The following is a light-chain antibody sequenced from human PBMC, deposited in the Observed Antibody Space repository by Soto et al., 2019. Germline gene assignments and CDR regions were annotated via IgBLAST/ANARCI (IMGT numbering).Light chain of an antibody. J-gene: IGKJ4*01. Sequence: EIVLTQSPAALSLSPGERTTLSSRASQSVGSYLAWYQQKAGQPPRLLIYDASYRATGIPARFSGSGSGTDFTLTISSLEPEDFAVYYCQQRRDWPLTFGGGTKVEIK. V-gene: IGKV3-11*01. CDR3: QQRRDWPLT. CDR1: QSVGSY. CDR2: DAS.